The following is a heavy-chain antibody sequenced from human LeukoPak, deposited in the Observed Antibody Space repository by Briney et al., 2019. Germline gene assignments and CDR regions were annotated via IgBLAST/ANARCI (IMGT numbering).Heavy chain of an antibody. D-gene: IGHD2-15*01. Sequence: SETLSLTCTVSGGSISSSSYFWGWIRQPPGKGLEWIGSSYYSGNTYYNPSLRSRVTISVDTSKNQFPLKLTSVTAADTAMYYCARQQVAAHQPFDYWGQGTLVTVSS. CDR1: GGSISSSSYF. CDR3: ARQQVAAHQPFDY. V-gene: IGHV4-39*01. J-gene: IGHJ4*02. CDR2: SYYSGNT.